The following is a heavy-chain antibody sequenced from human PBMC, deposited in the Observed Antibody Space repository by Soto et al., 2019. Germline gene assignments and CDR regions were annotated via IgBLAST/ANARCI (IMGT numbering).Heavy chain of an antibody. D-gene: IGHD3-16*01. J-gene: IGHJ4*02. CDR3: AKYYTRGGSFDY. CDR2: IIVSGGST. V-gene: IGHV3-23*01. CDR1: GFTFSSYA. Sequence: EVQLLESGGGLVQPGGSLRLSCAASGFTFSSYAMSWVRQAPGKGLEWVSAIIVSGGSTYYADSVKGRFTISRDNSKNTLYLQLNSLRAEDTAVYYCAKYYTRGGSFDYWGQGTLVTVSS.